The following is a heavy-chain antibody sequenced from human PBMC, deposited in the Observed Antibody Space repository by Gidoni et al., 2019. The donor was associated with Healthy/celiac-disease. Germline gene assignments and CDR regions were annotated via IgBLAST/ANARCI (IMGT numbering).Heavy chain of an antibody. Sequence: EVQLVESGGGLVKPGGSLRLSCAASGFTFSNAWMSWVRQAPGKGLEWVGRIKSKTDGGTTDYAAPVKGRFTISRDDSKNTLYLQMNSLKTEDTAVYYCTTEGGYEYYYYGMDVWGQGTTVTVSS. J-gene: IGHJ6*02. CDR2: IKSKTDGGTT. D-gene: IGHD5-12*01. V-gene: IGHV3-15*01. CDR3: TTEGGYEYYYYGMDV. CDR1: GFTFSNAW.